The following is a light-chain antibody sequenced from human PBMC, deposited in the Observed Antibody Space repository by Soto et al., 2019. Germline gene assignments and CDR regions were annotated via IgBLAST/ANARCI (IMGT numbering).Light chain of an antibody. CDR3: SSYTSSITLV. CDR1: SSDVGGYNY. J-gene: IGLJ1*01. CDR2: EVS. V-gene: IGLV2-14*01. Sequence: QSVLTQPASVSGSPGQSITISCTGTSSDVGGYNYVSWYQQHPGKAPKLMIYEVSNRPSGVSNRFSGSKSGNTASLTISGLQAEDEADYYCSSYTSSITLVFGTGTKLTV.